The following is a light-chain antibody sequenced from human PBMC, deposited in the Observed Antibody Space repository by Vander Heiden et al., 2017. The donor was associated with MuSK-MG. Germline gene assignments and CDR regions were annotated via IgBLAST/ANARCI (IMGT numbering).Light chain of an antibody. Sequence: DIQMTQSPSSLSASVGDRVTITCRASQSISSYLNWYQQKPGKAPKLLIYAASSWQSGVPSRFSGSGSGTDFTLTISSRQPEDFATYYCQQRYSTLFTFGPGTKVDIK. CDR1: QSISSY. V-gene: IGKV1-39*01. J-gene: IGKJ3*01. CDR3: QQRYSTLFT. CDR2: AAS.